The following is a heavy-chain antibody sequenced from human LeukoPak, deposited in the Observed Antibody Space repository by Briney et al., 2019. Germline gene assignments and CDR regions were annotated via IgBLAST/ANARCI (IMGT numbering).Heavy chain of an antibody. CDR2: IDPSGTAL. CDR1: GFTIRDYV. CDR3: ARAAYNWN. J-gene: IGHJ4*02. V-gene: IGHV3-11*01. D-gene: IGHD1-20*01. Sequence: PGGSLRLSCAASGFTIRDYVMSWVPQAPGKGLEWVSYIDPSGTALYYADSVKGRFTVSRDNGKNSLSLQLRSLRAEDTALYYCARAAYNWNWGQGTLVTVSS.